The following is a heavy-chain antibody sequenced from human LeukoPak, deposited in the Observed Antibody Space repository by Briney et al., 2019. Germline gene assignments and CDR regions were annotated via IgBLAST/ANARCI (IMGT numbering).Heavy chain of an antibody. CDR1: GGSISSSSYY. J-gene: IGHJ4*02. Sequence: SETLSLTCTVSGGSISSSSYYWGWIRQPPGKGLEWIGSIYYSGSTYYNPSLKSRVTISVDTSKNQFSLKLSSVTAADTAVYYCARDKISPIHGDYIDYWGQGTLVTVSS. V-gene: IGHV4-39*07. CDR3: ARDKISPIHGDYIDY. D-gene: IGHD4-17*01. CDR2: IYYSGST.